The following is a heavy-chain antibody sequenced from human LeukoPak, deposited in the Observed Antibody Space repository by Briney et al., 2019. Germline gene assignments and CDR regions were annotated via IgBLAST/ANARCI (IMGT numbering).Heavy chain of an antibody. CDR2: IYTGGST. J-gene: IGHJ4*02. D-gene: IGHD2-21*01. Sequence: SQTPSLTCTVSGGSISSGGYYWSWIRQPAGKGLEWIGRIYTGGSTNYNPSLKSRVTISVDTSKNQFSLKLSSVTAADTAVYYCARRAYCGGDCFDYWGQGTLVTVSS. CDR1: GGSISSGGYY. CDR3: ARRAYCGGDCFDY. V-gene: IGHV4-61*02.